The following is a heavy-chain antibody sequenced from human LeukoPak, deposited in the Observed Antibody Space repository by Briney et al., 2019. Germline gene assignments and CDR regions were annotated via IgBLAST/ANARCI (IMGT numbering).Heavy chain of an antibody. V-gene: IGHV4-59*08. CDR1: GGSISSYY. J-gene: IGHJ3*02. D-gene: IGHD1-26*01. Sequence: PSETLSLTCTVSGGSISSYYWSWIRQPPGKGLEWIGYIYYSGSTNYNPSLKSRVTISVDTSKNRFSLKLSSVTAADTAVYYCARGVGATKDAFDIWGQGTMVTVSS. CDR2: IYYSGST. CDR3: ARGVGATKDAFDI.